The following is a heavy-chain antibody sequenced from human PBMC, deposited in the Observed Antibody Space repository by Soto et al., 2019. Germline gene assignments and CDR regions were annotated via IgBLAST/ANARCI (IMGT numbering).Heavy chain of an antibody. CDR3: ARDGWELRPGLFDY. V-gene: IGHV3-7*03. CDR2: IKQDGSEK. J-gene: IGHJ4*02. CDR1: GFTFSSYW. D-gene: IGHD1-26*01. Sequence: GGSLRLSCAASGFTFSSYWMSWVRQAPGRGLEWVANIKQDGSEKYYVDSVKSRFTISRDNAKNSLYLQMNSLRAEDTAVYYCARDGWELRPGLFDYWGQGTLVTVSS.